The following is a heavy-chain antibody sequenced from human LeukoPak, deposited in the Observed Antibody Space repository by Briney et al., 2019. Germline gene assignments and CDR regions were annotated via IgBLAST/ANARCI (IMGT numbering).Heavy chain of an antibody. CDR3: AREGGPYSSGWYANI. J-gene: IGHJ3*02. V-gene: IGHV3-33*01. CDR1: GFIFNNFG. Sequence: PGGSLGLSCAASGFIFNNFGMHWVRQAPGKGPEWVAVIWHDGTSKYYADSVRGRFTISRDNSKNTMYLQMNSLRIEDTAVYYCAREGGPYSSGWYANIWGQGTLVTVSS. D-gene: IGHD6-19*01. CDR2: IWHDGTSK.